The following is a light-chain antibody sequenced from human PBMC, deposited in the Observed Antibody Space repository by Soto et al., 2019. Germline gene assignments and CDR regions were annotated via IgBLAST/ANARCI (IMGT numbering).Light chain of an antibody. Sequence: QSVLTQPPSVSGAPGPRVTISCTGSNSNIGAGYDVRWYQQLPGRAPKLLIFANNHRPSGVPDRFSGSRSGTSASLAITGLQAEDEADYSCKSYASSLGGFYVFGTGTKLTVL. CDR3: KSYASSLGGFYV. V-gene: IGLV1-40*01. CDR2: ANN. J-gene: IGLJ1*01. CDR1: NSNIGAGYD.